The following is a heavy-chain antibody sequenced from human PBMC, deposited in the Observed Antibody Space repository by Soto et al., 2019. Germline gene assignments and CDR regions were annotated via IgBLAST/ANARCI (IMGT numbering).Heavy chain of an antibody. V-gene: IGHV5-51*01. CDR3: ARQSNSYYDFWSGYYDAFDI. J-gene: IGHJ3*02. Sequence: GECLQISCQVSGYSFTSYCIGGVRQLPGKGLEWMGIIYPGDSDTRYSPSFQGQVTISADKSISTAYLQWSSLKASDTAMYYCARQSNSYYDFWSGYYDAFDIWGQGTMVTVSS. D-gene: IGHD3-3*01. CDR2: IYPGDSDT. CDR1: GYSFTSYC.